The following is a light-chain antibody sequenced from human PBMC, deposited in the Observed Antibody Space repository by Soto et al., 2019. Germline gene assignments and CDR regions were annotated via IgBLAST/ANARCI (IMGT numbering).Light chain of an antibody. CDR3: NSYRTVSNYV. J-gene: IGLJ1*01. Sequence: QSALTQPASVSGSPGQSITIACTGTSSDIGGYNFVSWYQQHPGKAPKLLIYDVGNRPSGVSNRFSGSKSGNTASLTSSGLKAEDEAHDYCNSYRTVSNYVFGTGTKVTVL. CDR2: DVG. V-gene: IGLV2-14*01. CDR1: SSDIGGYNF.